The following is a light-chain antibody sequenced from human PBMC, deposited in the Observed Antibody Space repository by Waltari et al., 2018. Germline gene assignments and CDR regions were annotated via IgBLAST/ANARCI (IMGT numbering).Light chain of an antibody. CDR3: QQRSSWPMYT. CDR1: QNIRYY. CDR2: DAS. J-gene: IGKJ2*01. V-gene: IGKV3-11*01. Sequence: EVVLTQSPATLSLSPGERATLSCRASQNIRYYLGWYQQKPGQAPSLLIYDASNRATGIPARFSGSGSGTDFTLTISSLEPEDFAVYYCQQRSSWPMYTFGQGTKLEIK.